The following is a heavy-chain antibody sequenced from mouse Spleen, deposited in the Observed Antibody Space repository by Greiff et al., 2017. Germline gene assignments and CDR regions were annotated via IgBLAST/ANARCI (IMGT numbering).Heavy chain of an antibody. Sequence: VKLMESGPGLVAPSQSLSITCTVSGFSLTSYGVHWVRQPPGKGLEWLVVIWSDGSTTYNSALKSRLSISKDNSKSQVFLKMNSLQTDDTAMYYCARTVYDGYPYAMDYWGQGTSVTVSS. D-gene: IGHD2-3*01. CDR1: GFSLTSYG. CDR2: IWSDGST. V-gene: IGHV2-6*02. J-gene: IGHJ4*01. CDR3: ARTVYDGYPYAMDY.